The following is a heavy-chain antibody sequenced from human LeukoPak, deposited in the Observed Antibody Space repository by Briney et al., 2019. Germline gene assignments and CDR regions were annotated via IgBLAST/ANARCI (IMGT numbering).Heavy chain of an antibody. CDR2: IYHSGST. V-gene: IGHV4-38-2*02. CDR1: GYSISSGYY. CDR3: ARQRRVGAPY. Sequence: SETLSLTCTVSGYSISSGYYWGWIRQPPGKGLEWIGSIYHSGSTYYNPSLKSRVTISVDTSKNQFSLKLSSVTAADTAVYYCARQRRVGAPYWGQGTLVTVSS. D-gene: IGHD1-26*01. J-gene: IGHJ4*02.